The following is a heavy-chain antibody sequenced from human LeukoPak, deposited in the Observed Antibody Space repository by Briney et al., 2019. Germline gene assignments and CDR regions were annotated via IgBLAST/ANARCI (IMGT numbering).Heavy chain of an antibody. D-gene: IGHD3-10*01. J-gene: IGHJ6*03. Sequence: KSSETLSLTCAVYGGSFSGYYWNWIRQPPGKGLEWIGEIYHSGSTNYNPSLKSRVTMSVDTSKNQFSLKLRSVTAADTAVYYCARGVVPPFYYYYSYMDVWGKGTPVIV. V-gene: IGHV4-34*01. CDR1: GGSFSGYY. CDR2: IYHSGST. CDR3: ARGVVPPFYYYYSYMDV.